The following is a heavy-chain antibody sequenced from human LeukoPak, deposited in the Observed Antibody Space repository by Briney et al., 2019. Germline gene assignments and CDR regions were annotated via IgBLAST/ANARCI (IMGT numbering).Heavy chain of an antibody. CDR3: ARLGSGYVGVDY. V-gene: IGHV1-8*03. CDR2: MNPNSGNT. CDR1: GYTFTSYD. J-gene: IGHJ4*02. Sequence: ASVKVSCKASGYTFTSYDINWVRQAPGQGLEWMGWMNPNSGNTGYAQKFQGRVTITRNTSISTAYMELSSLRSEDTAVYYCARLGSGYVGVDYWGQGTLVTVSS. D-gene: IGHD3-22*01.